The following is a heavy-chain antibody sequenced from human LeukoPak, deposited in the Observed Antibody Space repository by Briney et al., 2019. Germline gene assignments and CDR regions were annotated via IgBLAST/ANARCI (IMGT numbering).Heavy chain of an antibody. D-gene: IGHD2-21*02. V-gene: IGHV3-74*01. CDR1: GFTFSKYW. CDR3: SRDSLSSCGGDCYSGLDV. Sequence: GGSLRLSCAASGFTFSKYWMHWARQAPGEALMWVSRIKSDGSSTTYADSVKGRFTISRDNAKNTLYLQMNSLRAEDTAVYYCSRDSLSSCGGDCYSGLDVWGQGTTVTVSS. CDR2: IKSDGSST. J-gene: IGHJ6*02.